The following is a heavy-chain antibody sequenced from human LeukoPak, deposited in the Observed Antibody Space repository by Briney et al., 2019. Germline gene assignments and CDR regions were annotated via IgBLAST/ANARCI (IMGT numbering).Heavy chain of an antibody. D-gene: IGHD4-23*01. CDR2: IKQDGSEK. J-gene: IGHJ4*02. CDR1: GFTFSSYW. V-gene: IGHV3-7*03. Sequence: PGGSLRLSCAASGFTFSSYWMSWVRQAPGKGLEWVANIKQDGSEKYYVDSVKGRFTISRDNAKNSLYLQMNSLRAEDTALYYCAKKGYGGKSGGAYFDYWGQGTLVTVSA. CDR3: AKKGYGGKSGGAYFDY.